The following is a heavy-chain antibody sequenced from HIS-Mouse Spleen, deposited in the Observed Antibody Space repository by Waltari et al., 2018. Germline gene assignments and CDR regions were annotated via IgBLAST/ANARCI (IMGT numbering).Heavy chain of an antibody. J-gene: IGHJ4*02. Sequence: QVQLVQSGAEVKKPGASVKVSCKASGYTFTGYYMHWVRQAPGQGLEWMGGIKPNSGGTNNAQKFQGRVTMTRDTSISTAYMELSRLRSDDTAVYYCARGDRSPFDYWGQGTLVTVSS. CDR3: ARGDRSPFDY. CDR1: GYTFTGYY. V-gene: IGHV1-2*02. CDR2: IKPNSGGT.